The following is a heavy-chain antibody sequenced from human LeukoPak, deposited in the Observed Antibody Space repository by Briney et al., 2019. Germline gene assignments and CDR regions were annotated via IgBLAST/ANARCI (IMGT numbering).Heavy chain of an antibody. CDR3: ARGEEHGSGTVHFDY. J-gene: IGHJ4*02. V-gene: IGHV4-4*02. CDR2: IYHVGST. D-gene: IGHD3-10*01. CDR1: GGSISSSNW. Sequence: SETLSLTCAVSGGSISSSNWWSLVRQPPGKGRECSGEIYHVGSTNYNPSLKGRVTMSIDNSKNQSSLELSCVPAAPTAVYYCARGEEHGSGTVHFDYWGQGILVTVSS.